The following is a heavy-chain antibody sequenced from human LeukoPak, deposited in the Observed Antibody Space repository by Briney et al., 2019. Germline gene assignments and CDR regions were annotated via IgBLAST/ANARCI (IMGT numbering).Heavy chain of an antibody. CDR1: GFTFSGFG. J-gene: IGHJ5*02. CDR2: TSFDGSNK. D-gene: IGHD1-26*01. CDR3: ATERGVGAPNWFDP. Sequence: PGGSLRLSCAASGFTFSGFGMYWVRQAPGKGLEWVAVTSFDGSNKYYADSVQGRFTISRDNSKNTLYLQMNSLRAEDAAVYYCATERGVGAPNWFDPWGQGTLVTVSS. V-gene: IGHV3-30*03.